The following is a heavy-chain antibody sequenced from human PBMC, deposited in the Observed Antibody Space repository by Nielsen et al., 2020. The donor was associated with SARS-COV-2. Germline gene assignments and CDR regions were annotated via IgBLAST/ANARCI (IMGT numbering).Heavy chain of an antibody. D-gene: IGHD3-10*02. CDR1: GGSVSSGSYY. V-gene: IGHV4-61*01. J-gene: IGHJ6*02. CDR3: ARGFKLVFHYYGMDV. CDR2: IYYSGST. Sequence: SETLSLTCTVSGGSVSSGSYYWSWIRQPPGKGLEWIGYIYYSGSTNYNPSLKSRVTISVDTSKNQFSLKLSSVTAADTAVYYCARGFKLVFHYYGMDVWGQGTTVTVSS.